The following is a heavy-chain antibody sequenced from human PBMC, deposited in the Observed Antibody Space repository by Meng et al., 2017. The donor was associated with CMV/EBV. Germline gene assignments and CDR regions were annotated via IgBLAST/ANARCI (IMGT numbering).Heavy chain of an antibody. CDR2: INHSGST. D-gene: IGHD3-3*01. CDR3: ARGGLDFWSGYYPSRYYGMDV. J-gene: IGHJ6*02. CDR1: GGSFSGYY. Sequence: GSLRLSCAVYGGSFSGYYWSWIRQPPGKGLEWIGEINHSGSTNYNPSLKSRVTISVDTSKNQFSLKLSSVTAADTAVYYCARGGLDFWSGYYPSRYYGMDVRGQGTTVTVSS. V-gene: IGHV4-34*01.